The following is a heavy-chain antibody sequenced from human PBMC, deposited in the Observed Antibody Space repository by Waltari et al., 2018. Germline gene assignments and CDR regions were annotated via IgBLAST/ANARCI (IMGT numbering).Heavy chain of an antibody. CDR3: AATGIFGVVMPRYYYYYYGMDV. CDR1: VGTFRSYA. Sequence: QVQLVQSGGEVKKPGASVKVSCKASVGTFRSYAITWVGPAPGHGLEWMGGIIPIVGTANYAQKVQGRVTITADESTSTAYMELSSLRSEDTAVYYCAATGIFGVVMPRYYYYYYGMDVWGQGTTVTVSS. D-gene: IGHD3-3*01. V-gene: IGHV1-69*13. J-gene: IGHJ6*02. CDR2: IIPIVGTA.